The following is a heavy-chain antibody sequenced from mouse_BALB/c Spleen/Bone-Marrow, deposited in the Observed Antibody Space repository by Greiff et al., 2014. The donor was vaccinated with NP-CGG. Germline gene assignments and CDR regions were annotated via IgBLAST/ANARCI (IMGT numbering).Heavy chain of an antibody. J-gene: IGHJ4*01. V-gene: IGHV1-39*01. CDR2: IDPYSGGT. CDR3: ARSLLRRDALDY. CDR1: GYSFTGYN. Sequence: EVQLQQSGPELEEPGASVRISCKASGYSFTGYNINWVRQSNGKSLEWIGYIDPYSGGTSYYQRFKDRATLTVDESSSTAYMQLKSLTSEDSAVYYCARSLLRRDALDYWGQGTSVTVSS. D-gene: IGHD2-12*01.